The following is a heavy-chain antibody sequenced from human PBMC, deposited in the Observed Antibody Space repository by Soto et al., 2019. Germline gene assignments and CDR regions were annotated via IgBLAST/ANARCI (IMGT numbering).Heavy chain of an antibody. CDR2: IYYSGST. Sequence: QVQLQESGPGLVKPSETLSLTCTVSGGSISSYYWSWIRQPPGKGLEWIGYIYYSGSTNYNPSLKRRATISVDTSKNQFSLKLSSVTAADTAVYYCARGDYYDFWSGYGYYFDYWGQGTLVTVSS. J-gene: IGHJ4*02. V-gene: IGHV4-59*01. CDR3: ARGDYYDFWSGYGYYFDY. CDR1: GGSISSYY. D-gene: IGHD3-3*01.